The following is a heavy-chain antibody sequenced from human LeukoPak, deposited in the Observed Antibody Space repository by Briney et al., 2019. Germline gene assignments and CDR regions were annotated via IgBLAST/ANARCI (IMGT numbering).Heavy chain of an antibody. V-gene: IGHV1-46*01. D-gene: IGHD6-13*01. CDR2: INPSGGST. J-gene: IGHJ1*01. CDR1: GYTFTSYY. Sequence: GASVKVSCKASGYTFTSYYMHWVRQAPGQGLEWRGIINPSGGSTSYAQKFQGRVTMTRDTSTSTVYMELSSLRSADTAVYYGARGGIAAAGPRAEYFQHWGQGTLVTVSS. CDR3: ARGGIAAAGPRAEYFQH.